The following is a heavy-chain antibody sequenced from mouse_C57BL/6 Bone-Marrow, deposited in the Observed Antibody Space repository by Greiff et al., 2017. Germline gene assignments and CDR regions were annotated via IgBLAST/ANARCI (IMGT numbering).Heavy chain of an antibody. J-gene: IGHJ4*01. Sequence: QVQLQQSGAELARPGASVKLSCKASGYTFTSYGISWVKQRTGQGLEWIGEIYPRSGNTYYNEKFKGKATLTADKSSSTAYMELRSLTSEDSAVYFCARGPLTTVVPWMDYWGQGTSVTVSS. CDR3: ARGPLTTVVPWMDY. D-gene: IGHD1-1*01. V-gene: IGHV1-81*01. CDR1: GYTFTSYG. CDR2: IYPRSGNT.